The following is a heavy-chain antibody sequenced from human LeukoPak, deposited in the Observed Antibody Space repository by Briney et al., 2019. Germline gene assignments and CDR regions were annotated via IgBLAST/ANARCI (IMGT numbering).Heavy chain of an antibody. D-gene: IGHD3-10*01. CDR1: GGSFSGYY. J-gene: IGHJ3*02. CDR2: INHSGST. V-gene: IGHV4-34*01. Sequence: PSETLSLTCAVYGGSFSGYYWGWIRQPPGRGLEWIGEINHSGSTNYNPSLKSRVTISVDTSKNQFSLKLSSVTAADTAMYYCARSDYHGSGSHTVFDAFDIWGQGTRVTVSS. CDR3: ARSDYHGSGSHTVFDAFDI.